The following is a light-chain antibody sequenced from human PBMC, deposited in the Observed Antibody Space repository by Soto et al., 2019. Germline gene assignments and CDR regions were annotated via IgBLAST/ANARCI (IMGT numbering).Light chain of an antibody. Sequence: ESVLTQSPATLSLSPGGRSTLSCMASQSVSKNYLAWYQQKPRQAPRLLIYGASNRATGIPDRLSGSGSGTDFTLTISRLEPEDFAVYYCQQYGSSATFGQGTKVDIK. CDR3: QQYGSSAT. V-gene: IGKV3-20*01. J-gene: IGKJ1*01. CDR2: GAS. CDR1: QSVSKNY.